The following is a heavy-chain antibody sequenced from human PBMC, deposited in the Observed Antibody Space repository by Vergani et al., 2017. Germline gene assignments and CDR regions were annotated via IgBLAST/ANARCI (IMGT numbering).Heavy chain of an antibody. Sequence: QLQLPESGPGLVKPSETLSLICTVSGGSISSSTYYWGWIRQPPGKGLEWIGTIYYSGSTYYNPSLKSRVTISVDTSKNKLSLKLTSVTAADTAVYYCARDGRLGYCSGGSCYGFDPWGQGTLVTVSS. CDR2: IYYSGST. D-gene: IGHD2-15*01. J-gene: IGHJ5*02. V-gene: IGHV4-39*07. CDR3: ARDGRLGYCSGGSCYGFDP. CDR1: GGSISSSTYY.